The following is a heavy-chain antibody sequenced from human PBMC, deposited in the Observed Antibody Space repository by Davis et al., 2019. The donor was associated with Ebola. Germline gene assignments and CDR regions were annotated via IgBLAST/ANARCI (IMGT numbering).Heavy chain of an antibody. Sequence: MPSETLSLTCTVSGGSISSSSYYWGWIRQPPGKGLEWIGSIYYSGSTNYNPSLKSRVTISVDTSKNQFSLKLSSVTAADTAVYYCARFSSSGWYGGDYYYYGMDVWGQGTTVTVSS. J-gene: IGHJ6*02. D-gene: IGHD6-19*01. CDR1: GGSISSSSYY. CDR3: ARFSSSGWYGGDYYYYGMDV. V-gene: IGHV4-39*07. CDR2: IYYSGST.